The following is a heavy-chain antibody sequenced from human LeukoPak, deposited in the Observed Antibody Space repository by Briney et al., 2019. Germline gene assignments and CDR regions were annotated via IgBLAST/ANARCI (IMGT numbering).Heavy chain of an antibody. D-gene: IGHD2-21*02. V-gene: IGHV4-4*07. Sequence: SETLSLTCTVSGVSISGHYWSWIRQPAGKGLEWIGRIYSIGSTNYNPSLSSRVTIAVDRSNNQFSLRLSSVTAADTAVYYCARDPAGDGAAAFDFWGQGTTVSVSS. CDR2: IYSIGST. J-gene: IGHJ3*01. CDR1: GVSISGHY. CDR3: ARDPAGDGAAAFDF.